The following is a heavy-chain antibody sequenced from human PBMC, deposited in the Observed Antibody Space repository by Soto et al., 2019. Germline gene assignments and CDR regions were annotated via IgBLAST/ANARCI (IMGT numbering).Heavy chain of an antibody. V-gene: IGHV1-18*01. CDR3: ARGSYYYESSGYVNWFDP. D-gene: IGHD3-22*01. Sequence: ASVTVSCRDSGYTFTIYAITWVRQAPGQGLELMGWISAYNGNTHYAQKIQGRVTMTTDTSTSTAYMELRSLRSDDTAVYYCARGSYYYESSGYVNWFDPWGQGTLVTVSS. CDR1: GYTFTIYA. J-gene: IGHJ5*02. CDR2: ISAYNGNT.